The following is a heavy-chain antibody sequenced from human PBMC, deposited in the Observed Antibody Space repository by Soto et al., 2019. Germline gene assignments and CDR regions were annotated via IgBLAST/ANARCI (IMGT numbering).Heavy chain of an antibody. D-gene: IGHD4-17*01. Sequence: SLRLSCAASGFTFSSYGMHWVRQAPGKGLEWVAVIWYDGSNKYYADSVKGRFTISRDNSKNTLYLQMNSLRAEDTAVYYCARDGLTTVTIDYWGQGTLVTVSS. V-gene: IGHV3-33*01. CDR1: GFTFSSYG. CDR2: IWYDGSNK. J-gene: IGHJ4*02. CDR3: ARDGLTTVTIDY.